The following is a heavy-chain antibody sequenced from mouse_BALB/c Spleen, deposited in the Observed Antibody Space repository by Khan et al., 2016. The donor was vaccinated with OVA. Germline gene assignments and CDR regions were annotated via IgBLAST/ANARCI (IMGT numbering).Heavy chain of an antibody. CDR1: GFTFSTYA. V-gene: IGHV5-9-3*01. Sequence: EVELVESGGGLVTPGGSLKLSCAASGFTFSTYAMSWIRQTPETRLEWVATINSDGASTYYPDSVTGRFTISSDNAKNTLYLQMSSLRSEDAAMYYCARSPYGNFAYWGHGTLVTVSA. CDR2: INSDGAST. J-gene: IGHJ3*01. D-gene: IGHD2-1*01. CDR3: ARSPYGNFAY.